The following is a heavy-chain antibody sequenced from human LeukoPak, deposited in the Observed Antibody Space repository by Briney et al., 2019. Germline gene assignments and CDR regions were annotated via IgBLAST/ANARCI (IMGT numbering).Heavy chain of an antibody. V-gene: IGHV3-23*01. Sequence: GGSLRLSCAASGFTFSSYAMSWVRQAPGKGLEWVSAISGSGGSTYYADSVKGRFTISRDNSKNTLYLQMNSLRAEDTAVYYCAKAHLSYYGSGSYFGYWGQGTLVTVSS. CDR1: GFTFSSYA. D-gene: IGHD3-10*01. CDR2: ISGSGGST. J-gene: IGHJ4*02. CDR3: AKAHLSYYGSGSYFGY.